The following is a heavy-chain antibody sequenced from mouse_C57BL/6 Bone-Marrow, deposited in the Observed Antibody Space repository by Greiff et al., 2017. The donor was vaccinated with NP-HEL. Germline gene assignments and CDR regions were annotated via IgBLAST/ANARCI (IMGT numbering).Heavy chain of an antibody. CDR2: IYPGDGDT. D-gene: IGHD2-4*01. CDR1: GYAFSSSW. V-gene: IGHV1-82*01. J-gene: IGHJ4*01. CDR3: ARKELITRAMDY. Sequence: QVQLQQSGPELVKPGASVKISCKASGYAFSSSWMNWVKQRPGKGLEWIGRIYPGDGDTNYNGKFKGKATLTADKSSSTAYMQLSSLTSEDSAVYFCARKELITRAMDYWGQGTSVTVSS.